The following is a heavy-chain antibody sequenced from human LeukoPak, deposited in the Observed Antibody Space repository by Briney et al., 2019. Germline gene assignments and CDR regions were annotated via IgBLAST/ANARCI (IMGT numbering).Heavy chain of an antibody. D-gene: IGHD2-2*01. J-gene: IGHJ6*03. CDR1: GFTVSSNY. CDR2: IYSCGTT. Sequence: PGGSLRLSCAASGFTVSSNYMTWVRQAPGKGLEWVSVIYSCGTTYSADYVKGRFTMSRDNSKNTLYLQMNSLRAEDTAVYYCARERSSTSNYYYYYYYMDVWGKGTTVTVSS. V-gene: IGHV3-66*03. CDR3: ARERSSTSNYYYYYYYMDV.